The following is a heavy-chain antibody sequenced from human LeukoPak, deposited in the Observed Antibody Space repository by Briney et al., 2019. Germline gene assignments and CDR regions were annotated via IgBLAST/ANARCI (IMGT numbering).Heavy chain of an antibody. V-gene: IGHV3-13*01. D-gene: IGHD6-13*01. CDR1: GFTFSSYD. J-gene: IGHJ4*02. Sequence: AGGSLRLSCAASGFTFSSYDMHWVRHATGKGLEWVSAIGTAGDTYYPGSVKGRFTISRENAKNSLYLKMNSLRAGDTAVYYCARGVNGYSSSWYEYSYDYWGQGTLVTVSS. CDR2: IGTAGDT. CDR3: ARGVNGYSSSWYEYSYDY.